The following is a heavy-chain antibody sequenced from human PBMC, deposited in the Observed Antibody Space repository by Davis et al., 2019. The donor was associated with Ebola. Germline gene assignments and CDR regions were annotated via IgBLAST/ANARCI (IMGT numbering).Heavy chain of an antibody. V-gene: IGHV5-51*01. Sequence: GESLKISCKGSGNSFTSFWIGWVRQLPGKGLEWMGLIYIGDSDTRYSPSFRGQVTISADKSITTAYLQWSGLRASDTAMYYCASLRRTITGMDDAFDIWGQGTMVTVSS. CDR3: ASLRRTITGMDDAFDI. J-gene: IGHJ3*02. D-gene: IGHD1-20*01. CDR2: IYIGDSDT. CDR1: GNSFTSFW.